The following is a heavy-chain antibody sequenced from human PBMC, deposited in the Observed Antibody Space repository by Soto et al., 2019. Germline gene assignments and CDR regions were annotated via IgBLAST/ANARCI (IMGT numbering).Heavy chain of an antibody. J-gene: IGHJ6*02. CDR1: VGSISSGGYY. D-gene: IGHD3-10*01. CDR3: ARDPRGTMVRGGGVDV. CDR2: IYYSGST. V-gene: IGHV4-31*03. Sequence: PSETLSLTCTVSVGSISSGGYYWSWVLQHPGKGLEWVGYIYYSGSTYYNPSLKSRVTISVDTSKNQFSLKLSSVTAADTAVYYCARDPRGTMVRGGGVDVWGQGTTVTVSS.